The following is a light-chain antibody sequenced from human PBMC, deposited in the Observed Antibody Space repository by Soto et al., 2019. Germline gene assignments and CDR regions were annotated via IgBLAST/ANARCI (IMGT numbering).Light chain of an antibody. CDR3: QQYDDWSPYT. V-gene: IGKV3-15*01. CDR1: QSVGSN. J-gene: IGKJ2*01. Sequence: EILMTQSQATLSVSPGDTATLSCRASQSVGSNLAWYQQRPGQAPSLLIYDASSRATGVPARFSGSGSGTEFILTIRSLQSEDFAVYYCQQYDDWSPYTFGQGTKVDIK. CDR2: DAS.